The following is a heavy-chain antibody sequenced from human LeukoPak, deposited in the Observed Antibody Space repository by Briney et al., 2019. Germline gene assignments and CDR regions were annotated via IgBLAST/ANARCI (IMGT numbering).Heavy chain of an antibody. Sequence: SETLSLTCAVYGGSFSGYYWSWIRHPPGKGLEWIGEINHSGSTNYNPSLKSRVTISVDTSKNQFSLKLSSVTAADTAVYYCARGRPMVKWLRENYFDYWGQGTLVTVSS. CDR1: GGSFSGYY. CDR2: INHSGST. V-gene: IGHV4-34*01. D-gene: IGHD5-12*01. J-gene: IGHJ4*02. CDR3: ARGRPMVKWLRENYFDY.